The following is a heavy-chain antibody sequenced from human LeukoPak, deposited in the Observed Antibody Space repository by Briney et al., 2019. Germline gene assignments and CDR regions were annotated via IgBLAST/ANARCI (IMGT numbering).Heavy chain of an antibody. CDR2: ISYAGTYI. CDR1: AFSLNAYN. Sequence: GGSLRLSCAASAFSLNAYNMNWVRQAPGKGLEWVSSISYAGTYIYYADSVKGRFTISRDNAQNSLYLQMNSLRAEDTAIYYCVRDRGTYRPIDYWGQGTLVTVSS. D-gene: IGHD1-26*01. CDR3: VRDRGTYRPIDY. V-gene: IGHV3-21*04. J-gene: IGHJ4*02.